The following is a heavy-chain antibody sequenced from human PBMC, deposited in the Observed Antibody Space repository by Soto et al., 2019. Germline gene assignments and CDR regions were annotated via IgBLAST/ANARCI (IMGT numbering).Heavy chain of an antibody. CDR1: GAFLSGYY. V-gene: IGHV4-4*07. Sequence: SATLSLTCNVDGAFLSGYYWSWIRQPPGKGLEWIGRIYATGSSDYNPSLKSRITISVDMSKKQFSLTLRSVTAADTAMYYGVREGTRNSRDWFDPCGQGILVTLSS. CDR2: IYATGSS. D-gene: IGHD1-1*01. J-gene: IGHJ5*02. CDR3: VREGTRNSRDWFDP.